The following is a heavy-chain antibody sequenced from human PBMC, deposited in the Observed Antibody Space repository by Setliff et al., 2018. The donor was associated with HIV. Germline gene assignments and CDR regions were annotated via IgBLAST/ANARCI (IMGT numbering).Heavy chain of an antibody. CDR1: GYNFTNYG. CDR3: ATDPGYSSTWYSESFQH. V-gene: IGHV1-18*01. Sequence: GASVKVSCKASGYNFTNYGIGWVRQAPGQGLEYLGWIGTYSGNTDYAQSVQGRVTMTRDTSTGTVYMDLRSLRSDDTAMYYCATDPGYSSTWYSESFQHWGQGTVVTVSS. CDR2: IGTYSGNT. J-gene: IGHJ1*01. D-gene: IGHD6-13*01.